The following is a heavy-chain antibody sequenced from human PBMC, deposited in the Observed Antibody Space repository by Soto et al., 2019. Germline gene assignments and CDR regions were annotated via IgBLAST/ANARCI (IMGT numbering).Heavy chain of an antibody. V-gene: IGHV1-18*04. Sequence: WASVKVSCKASGYTFTSYGISWVRQAPGQGLEWMGWISAYNGNTNYAQKLQGRVTMTTDTSTSTAYMELRSLRSDDTAVYYCARIQAPIVVVPAATNWFDPWGQGTLVTVSS. CDR3: ARIQAPIVVVPAATNWFDP. D-gene: IGHD2-2*01. CDR2: ISAYNGNT. CDR1: GYTFTSYG. J-gene: IGHJ5*02.